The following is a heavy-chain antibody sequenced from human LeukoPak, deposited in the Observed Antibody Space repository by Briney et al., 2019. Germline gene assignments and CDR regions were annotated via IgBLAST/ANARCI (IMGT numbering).Heavy chain of an antibody. CDR3: ARDRITYYYGSGNDY. D-gene: IGHD3-10*01. V-gene: IGHV3-30-3*01. Sequence: GGSLRLSCAASGFTFSSYAMHWVRQAPGKGLEWVAVISYDGSNKYYADSVKGRFTISRDNSKNTLYLQMNSLRAEDTAVYYCARDRITYYYGSGNDYWGQGTLVTVSS. CDR2: ISYDGSNK. J-gene: IGHJ4*02. CDR1: GFTFSSYA.